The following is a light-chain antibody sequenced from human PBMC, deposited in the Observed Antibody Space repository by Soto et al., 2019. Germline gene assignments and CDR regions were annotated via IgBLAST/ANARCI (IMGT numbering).Light chain of an antibody. J-gene: IGKJ2*01. CDR3: QQYNNWPPYT. Sequence: EIVMTQSPATLSVSPGERATVSCRARQSVGSNLAWYQQKPGQAPRLLIYGASTRASGIPARFTGSRSGTEFTLTISSLQSEDFALYYCQQYNNWPPYTFGQGTNLDIK. CDR2: GAS. V-gene: IGKV3D-15*01. CDR1: QSVGSN.